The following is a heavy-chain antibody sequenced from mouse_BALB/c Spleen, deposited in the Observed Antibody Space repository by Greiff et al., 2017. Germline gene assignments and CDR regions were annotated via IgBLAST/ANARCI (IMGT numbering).Heavy chain of an antibody. D-gene: IGHD1-1*01. CDR3: ARVGTTVVATRYFNG. Sequence: VQLQQSGPELVKPGASVKMSCKASGYTFTSYVMHWVKQKPGQGLEWIGYINPYNDGTKYNEKFKGKATLTSDKSSSTAYMELSSLTSEDSAVYYCARVGTTVVATRYFNGWGAGTTVTVSS. V-gene: IGHV1-14*01. J-gene: IGHJ1*01. CDR2: INPYNDGT. CDR1: GYTFTSYV.